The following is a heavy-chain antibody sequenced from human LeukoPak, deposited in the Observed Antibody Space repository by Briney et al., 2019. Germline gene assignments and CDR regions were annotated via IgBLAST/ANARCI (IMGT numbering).Heavy chain of an antibody. J-gene: IGHJ4*02. Sequence: GGSLRLSCAASGFTFSSYAMSWVRQAPGKGLEWVAVISYDGSNKNYADSVKGRFTISRDNSKNTLYLQMNSLRAEDTAVYYCAKAQLSSGWSFDYWGQGTLVTVSS. D-gene: IGHD6-19*01. CDR1: GFTFSSYA. CDR3: AKAQLSSGWSFDY. CDR2: ISYDGSNK. V-gene: IGHV3-30*18.